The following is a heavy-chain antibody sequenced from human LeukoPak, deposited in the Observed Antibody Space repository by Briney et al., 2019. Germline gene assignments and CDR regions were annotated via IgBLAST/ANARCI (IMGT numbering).Heavy chain of an antibody. V-gene: IGHV4-61*03. D-gene: IGHD3-22*01. CDR1: GGSLSSGSYY. J-gene: IGHJ5*02. CDR3: ARGFPITMIEINWFDP. CDR2: IYYSGST. Sequence: KPSETLSLTCTVSGGSLSSGSYYWGWIRQPPGKGLEWIVYIYYSGSTNYNPSLKSRVTISVDTSKNHFSLKLSSVTAADTAVYYCARGFPITMIEINWFDPWGQGTLVTVSS.